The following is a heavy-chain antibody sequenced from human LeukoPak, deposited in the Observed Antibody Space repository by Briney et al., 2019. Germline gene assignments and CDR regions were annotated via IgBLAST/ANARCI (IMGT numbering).Heavy chain of an antibody. CDR1: GGSISSGDYY. CDR3: ARERVTWIQLEYYFDY. V-gene: IGHV4-30-4*01. CDR2: IYYSGST. Sequence: SQTLSLTCTVSGGSISSGDYYWSWIRQPPGKGLEWIGYIYYSGSTYYNPSLKSRVTISVDTSKNQFSQKLSSVTAADTAVYYCARERVTWIQLEYYFDYWGQGTLVTVSS. D-gene: IGHD5-18*01. J-gene: IGHJ4*02.